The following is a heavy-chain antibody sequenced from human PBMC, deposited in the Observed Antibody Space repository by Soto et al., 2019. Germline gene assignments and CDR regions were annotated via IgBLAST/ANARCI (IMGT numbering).Heavy chain of an antibody. CDR3: VSGVTILDAFDI. Sequence: ASVKVSCKASGGTFSSYTISWVRQAPGQGLEWMGRIIPILGITNYAQKFQGRVTITADKSTSTAYMELSSLRSEDTAVYYCVSGVTILDAFDIWAQGTMVNVSS. J-gene: IGHJ3*02. CDR2: IIPILGIT. V-gene: IGHV1-69*02. CDR1: GGTFSSYT. D-gene: IGHD3-9*01.